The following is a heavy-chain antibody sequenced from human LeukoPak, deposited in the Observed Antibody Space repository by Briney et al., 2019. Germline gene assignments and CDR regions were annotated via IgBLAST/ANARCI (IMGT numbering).Heavy chain of an antibody. J-gene: IGHJ4*02. Sequence: GGALTLSCAASGFTFDDYGMSWVRQAPGKGLEWVSGINWNGGSTGYADSVKGRFTISRDNAKNSLYLQMNSLRAEDTALYYCARDSDGYHDYWGQGTLVTVSS. V-gene: IGHV3-20*04. CDR2: INWNGGST. CDR1: GFTFDDYG. CDR3: ARDSDGYHDY. D-gene: IGHD5-24*01.